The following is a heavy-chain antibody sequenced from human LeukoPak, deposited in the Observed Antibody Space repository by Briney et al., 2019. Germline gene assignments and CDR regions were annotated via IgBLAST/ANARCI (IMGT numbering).Heavy chain of an antibody. D-gene: IGHD3-10*01. V-gene: IGHV3-23*01. CDR2: ISGSDGRT. J-gene: IGHJ4*02. CDR3: AKRHYYGSGSYCFDY. CDR1: GFTFSSYA. Sequence: GGSLRLSCAASGFTFSSYAMSWVRQAPGKGPEWVSAISGSDGRTFYADSVKGRSTISRDNSKNTLYLQMNSLRAEDTAVYYCAKRHYYGSGSYCFDYWGQGTLVTVSS.